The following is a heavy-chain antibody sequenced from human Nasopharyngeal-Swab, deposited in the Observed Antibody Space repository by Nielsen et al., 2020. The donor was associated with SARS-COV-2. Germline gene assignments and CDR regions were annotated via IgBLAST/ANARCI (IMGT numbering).Heavy chain of an antibody. V-gene: IGHV3-15*01. CDR1: GFTVTTYT. J-gene: IGHJ4*02. CDR3: TTDLHDYGDYDY. D-gene: IGHD4-17*01. Sequence: GGSLRLSCVVSGFTVTTYTMNWVRQAPGKGLEWVGRIKSKTDGGTTDYAAPVKGRFTISRDDSKNTLYLQMNSLKTEDTAVYYCTTDLHDYGDYDYWGQGTLVTVSS. CDR2: IKSKTDGGTT.